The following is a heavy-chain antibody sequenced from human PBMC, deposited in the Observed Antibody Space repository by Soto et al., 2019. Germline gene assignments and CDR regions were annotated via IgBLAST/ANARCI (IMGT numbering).Heavy chain of an antibody. D-gene: IGHD3-3*01. CDR2: IYQTGRT. J-gene: IGHJ6*02. Sequence: WTWIRQPPGGGLEWIGSIYQTGRTYVIPSLKSRVTMSLDKSKNQSSLNLTSVTAADTALYYCAREMTIFGVAPGGGVDVWGQGTTVTVSS. V-gene: IGHV4-30-2*01. CDR3: AREMTIFGVAPGGGVDV.